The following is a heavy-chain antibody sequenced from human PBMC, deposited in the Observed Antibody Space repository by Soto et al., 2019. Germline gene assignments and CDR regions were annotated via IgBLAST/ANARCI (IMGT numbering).Heavy chain of an antibody. Sequence: SETLSLTCTVSGGSISSSSYYWGWIRQPPGKRLEWIGSIYYSGSTYYNPSLKSRVTISVDTSKNQFSLKLSSVTAADTAVYYCARYTTVVTLDYYYYYGMDVWGQGTTVTVSS. CDR3: ARYTTVVTLDYYYYYGMDV. J-gene: IGHJ6*02. CDR2: IYYSGST. D-gene: IGHD4-17*01. V-gene: IGHV4-39*01. CDR1: GGSISSSSYY.